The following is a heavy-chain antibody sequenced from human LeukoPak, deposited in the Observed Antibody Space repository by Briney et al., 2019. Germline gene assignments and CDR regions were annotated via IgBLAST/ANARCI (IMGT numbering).Heavy chain of an antibody. Sequence: GGSLRLSCLSSGYTFSSYSINWVRRAPGKGLEWVSSISVRSNYIYYADSVRGRFRISRDDARDSLYLQMNSLRAEDTAVYYCVRLRRNSDTSGFYYYYDFWGQGTLVTVSS. J-gene: IGHJ4*02. CDR3: VRLRRNSDTSGFYYYYDF. CDR1: GYTFSSYS. D-gene: IGHD3-22*01. V-gene: IGHV3-21*01. CDR2: ISVRSNYI.